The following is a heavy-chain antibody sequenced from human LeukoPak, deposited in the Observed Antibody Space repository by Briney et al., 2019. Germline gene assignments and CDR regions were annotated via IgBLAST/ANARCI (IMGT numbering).Heavy chain of an antibody. D-gene: IGHD5-18*01. CDR1: GFTFSSYA. V-gene: IGHV3-23*01. Sequence: PGGSLRLSCAASGFTFSSYAMSWVRQAPGKGLEWVSAISGSGGSTYYADSVKGRFTISRDNSKNTLYLQMNSLRAEDTAVYYCAGGRVRGYSYGYGYWGQGTLVTVSS. CDR3: AGGRVRGYSYGYGY. J-gene: IGHJ4*02. CDR2: ISGSGGST.